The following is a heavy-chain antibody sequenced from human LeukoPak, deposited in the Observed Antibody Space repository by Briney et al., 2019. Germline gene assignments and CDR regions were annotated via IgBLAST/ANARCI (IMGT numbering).Heavy chain of an antibody. V-gene: IGHV4-34*01. CDR1: GFIFRSYW. Sequence: PGGSLRLSCAASGFIFRSYWMYWIRQPPGKGLEWIGEINHSGSTNYNPSLKSRVTISVDTSKNQFSLKLSSVTAADTAVYYCASTYERSLDYWGQGTLVTVSS. CDR2: INHSGST. J-gene: IGHJ4*02. D-gene: IGHD3-16*01. CDR3: ASTYERSLDY.